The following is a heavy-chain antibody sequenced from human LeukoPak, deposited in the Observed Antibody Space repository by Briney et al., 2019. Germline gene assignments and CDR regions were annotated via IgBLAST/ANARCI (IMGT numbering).Heavy chain of an antibody. V-gene: IGHV4-34*01. Sequence: PSETLSLTCAVYGENFSIYFYSWIRQPPGKGLEWIGEINHGGSTSYNPSLKSRVTISVDTSKNQFSLKLSSVTAADTAVYYCARVGRYYGSGSYYNLLDYWGQGTLVTVSS. CDR3: ARVGRYYGSGSYYNLLDY. CDR1: GENFSIYF. J-gene: IGHJ4*02. CDR2: INHGGST. D-gene: IGHD3-10*01.